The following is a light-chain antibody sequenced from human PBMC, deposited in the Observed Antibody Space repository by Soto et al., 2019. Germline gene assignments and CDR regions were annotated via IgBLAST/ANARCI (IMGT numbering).Light chain of an antibody. CDR1: SSNIGSNY. J-gene: IGLJ3*02. Sequence: QSVLTQPPSASGTPGQRVTISCSGSSSNIGSNYVYWYQQLPGTAPKLLIYSNNQRPSGVPDRFSGSKSGTSASLAISGLRSEDEADYYCAAWEDSLSGPGFGGGTKLTVL. CDR2: SNN. V-gene: IGLV1-47*02. CDR3: AAWEDSLSGPG.